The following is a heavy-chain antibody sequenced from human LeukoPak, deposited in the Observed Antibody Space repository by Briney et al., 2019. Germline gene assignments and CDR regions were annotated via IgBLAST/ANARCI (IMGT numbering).Heavy chain of an antibody. J-gene: IGHJ4*02. CDR3: ASGPPFLKYFEY. CDR2: ISVGAEYI. Sequence: GGSLRLSCAASGFTFSTYVMSWFRQAPGKGLEWVSTISVGAEYIFYADSVKGRFTISRDDSNNALYLQMHSLRAEDTALYYCASGPPFLKYFEYWGQGTLVTVSS. CDR1: GFTFSTYV. V-gene: IGHV3-23*01. D-gene: IGHD3-3*01.